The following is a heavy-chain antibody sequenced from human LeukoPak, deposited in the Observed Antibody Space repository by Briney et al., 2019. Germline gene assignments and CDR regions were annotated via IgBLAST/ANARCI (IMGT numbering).Heavy chain of an antibody. V-gene: IGHV3-23*01. CDR3: APDIVVVPVAKNWFDP. J-gene: IGHJ5*02. D-gene: IGHD2-2*01. CDR1: GFTFDNYA. CDR2: ISGSGGST. Sequence: PGGSLRLSCAASGFTFDNYAISWVRQAPGKGLEWVSSISGSGGSTYYADSMKGRFTISRDDSKSTLYLQMNSLRVDDTAVYYCAPDIVVVPVAKNWFDPWGQGTLVTVSS.